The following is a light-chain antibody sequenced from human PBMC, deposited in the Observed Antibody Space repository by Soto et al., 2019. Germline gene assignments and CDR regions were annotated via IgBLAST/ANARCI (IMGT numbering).Light chain of an antibody. V-gene: IGKV2-28*01. CDR3: MQTLQTHT. Sequence: DIVMTQSPLSLPVTPGEPASISCRSSQSLLHSNGYNYLDWYLQKPGQSPQLLIYLGSTRASGVPDRFGGSGSGTDFTLKIGRVEAEDVGVYYCMQTLQTHTFGQGTKLEIK. CDR1: QSLLHSNGYNY. CDR2: LGS. J-gene: IGKJ2*01.